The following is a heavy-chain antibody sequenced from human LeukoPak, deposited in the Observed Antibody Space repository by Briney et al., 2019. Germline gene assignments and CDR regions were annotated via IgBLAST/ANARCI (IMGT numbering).Heavy chain of an antibody. J-gene: IGHJ4*02. CDR3: ARGGYSYGLSFCAY. D-gene: IGHD5-18*01. V-gene: IGHV3-48*03. CDR1: GFTFSSYE. CDR2: ISSSGNTI. Sequence: GGSLRLSCATSGFTFSSYEMNWVRQAPGKGLEWVSYISSSGNTIYYPDSVKGRFTISRDNAKNSLYLQMNSLRAEDTAVYYCARGGYSYGLSFCAYWGQGTLVAVSS.